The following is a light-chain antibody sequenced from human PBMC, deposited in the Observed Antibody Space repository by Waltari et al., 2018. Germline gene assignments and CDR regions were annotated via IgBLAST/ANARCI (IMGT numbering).Light chain of an antibody. CDR2: VNT. CDR1: SSNIGAGTD. V-gene: IGLV1-40*01. Sequence: QSVLTQPPSVSGAPGQRVTLPCSGSSSNIGAGTDVPWYQQRPGRAPKLRIYVNTKRPSGVPDRFSGAKSGTSASLAITGRQADDEADYYCQSYDNSLSGYVFGTGTKVTVL. J-gene: IGLJ1*01. CDR3: QSYDNSLSGYV.